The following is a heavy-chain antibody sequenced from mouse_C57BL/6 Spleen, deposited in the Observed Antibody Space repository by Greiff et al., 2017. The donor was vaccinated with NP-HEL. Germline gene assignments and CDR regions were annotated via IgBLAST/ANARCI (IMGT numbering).Heavy chain of an antibody. Sequence: VQLQQSGAELVRPGASVKLSCKASGYTFTDYYINWVKQRPGQGLEWIARIYPGSGNTYYNEKFKGKATLTAEKSSSTAYMQLSSLTSEDSAVYFLARSNPLDSSGYGYWGQGTTLTVSS. D-gene: IGHD3-2*02. CDR3: ARSNPLDSSGYGY. CDR1: GYTFTDYY. J-gene: IGHJ2*01. CDR2: IYPGSGNT. V-gene: IGHV1-76*01.